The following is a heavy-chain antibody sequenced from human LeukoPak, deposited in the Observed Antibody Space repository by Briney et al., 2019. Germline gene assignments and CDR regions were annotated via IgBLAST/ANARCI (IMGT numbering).Heavy chain of an antibody. Sequence: LPGGSLRLSGAASGLTFSSYSMNGVRKAPGKGLEGVSYISSSSSTIYYADSVKGRFTISRDNAKNSLYLQMNSLRAEDTAVYYCARDPRSGTNFDYWGQGTLVTVSS. CDR2: ISSSSSTI. D-gene: IGHD1-14*01. CDR3: ARDPRSGTNFDY. CDR1: GLTFSSYS. V-gene: IGHV3-48*04. J-gene: IGHJ4*02.